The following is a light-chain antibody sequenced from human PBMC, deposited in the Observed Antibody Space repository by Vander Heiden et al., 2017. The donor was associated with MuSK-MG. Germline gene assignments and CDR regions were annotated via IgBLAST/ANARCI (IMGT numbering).Light chain of an antibody. Sequence: EIVMTQSPATLSVSPGERATLSCRASQSVSSNLAWYQQKPGQAPRLLIYGASTRATGIQARFSGSGSGTEFTLTISSLQSEDFAVYYCQQYNNWPPGVTFGHGTKVDIK. CDR2: GAS. CDR1: QSVSSN. V-gene: IGKV3-15*01. CDR3: QQYNNWPPGVT. J-gene: IGKJ3*01.